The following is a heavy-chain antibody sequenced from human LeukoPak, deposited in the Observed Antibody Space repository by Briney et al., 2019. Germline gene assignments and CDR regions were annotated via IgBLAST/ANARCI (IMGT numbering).Heavy chain of an antibody. D-gene: IGHD2-2*01. CDR1: GGSFSGYY. V-gene: IGHV4-34*01. CDR2: INHSGST. Sequence: SETLSLTCAVHGGSFSGYYWSWNRQPPGKGLEWIGEINHSGSTNYNPSLKSRVTISGDTSNNQFSLKLTSVTAADTALYYCARGRNVGYCSSNSCSFDYWGQGTLVTVSS. J-gene: IGHJ4*02. CDR3: ARGRNVGYCSSNSCSFDY.